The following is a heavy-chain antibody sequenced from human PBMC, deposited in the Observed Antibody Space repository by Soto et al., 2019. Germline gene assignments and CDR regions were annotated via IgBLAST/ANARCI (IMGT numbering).Heavy chain of an antibody. J-gene: IGHJ4*02. CDR2: IIPIFGTA. Sequence: SVKVSCKASGGTFSSYAISWVRQAPGQGLEWMGGIIPIFGTANYAQKFQGRVTITADESTSTAYMEQSSLRSEDTAVYYCAGRRDGYIFSYWGQGTLVTVSS. D-gene: IGHD5-12*01. CDR3: AGRRDGYIFSY. V-gene: IGHV1-69*13. CDR1: GGTFSSYA.